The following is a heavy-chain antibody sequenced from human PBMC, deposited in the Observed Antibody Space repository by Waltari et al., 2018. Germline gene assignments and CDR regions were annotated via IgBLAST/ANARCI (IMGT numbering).Heavy chain of an antibody. V-gene: IGHV3-23*01. D-gene: IGHD6-6*01. CDR2: LTASGLM. J-gene: IGHJ6*02. CDR3: AKDEGARLAPTFGMDA. Sequence: EMQLLESGGALVQPGGSLGLSCADSGVPFSTYNTNWVRQAPGKGLEWVAVLTASGLMDYGDSVKDRFIISRDNSKNILYLEMYRLRVEDTARYYCAKDEGARLAPTFGMDAWGQGTTVIVSS. CDR1: GVPFSTYN.